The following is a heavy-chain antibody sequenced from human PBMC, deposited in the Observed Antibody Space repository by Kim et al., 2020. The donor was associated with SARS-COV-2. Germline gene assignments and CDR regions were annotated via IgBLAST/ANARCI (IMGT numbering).Heavy chain of an antibody. V-gene: IGHV3-23*03. D-gene: IGHD6-19*01. Sequence: GGSLRLSCAASGFTFSSYAMSWVRQAPGKGLEWVSVIYSGGSSTYYADSVKGRFTISRDNSKNTLYLQMNSLRAEDTAVYYCAKIPGYSSGWYAYYFDYWGQGTLVTVSS. CDR1: GFTFSSYA. CDR2: IYSGGSST. J-gene: IGHJ4*02. CDR3: AKIPGYSSGWYAYYFDY.